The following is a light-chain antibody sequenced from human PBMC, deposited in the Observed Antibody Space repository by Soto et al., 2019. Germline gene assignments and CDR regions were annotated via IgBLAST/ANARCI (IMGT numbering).Light chain of an antibody. Sequence: EIVLTQSPATLSLSLGERATLSCRASQSIGSYLAWYQHKLGQPPRLLIYDASNRATGIPVRFSGSGSGTDLTLTISILEPEDFAFYYCQQPSTWPPFSCGQGTKVDI. CDR3: QQPSTWPPFS. CDR2: DAS. CDR1: QSIGSY. V-gene: IGKV3-11*01. J-gene: IGKJ2*03.